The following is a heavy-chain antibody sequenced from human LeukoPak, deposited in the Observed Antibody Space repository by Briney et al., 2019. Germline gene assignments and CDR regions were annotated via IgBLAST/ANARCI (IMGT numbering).Heavy chain of an antibody. J-gene: IGHJ4*02. CDR1: GFTFSSYA. Sequence: GGSLRLSCAASGFTFSSYAMSWVRQAPGKGLEWVSAISGSGGSTYYADSVKGRFTISRDNSKNTLYLQMNSLRAEDTAVYYCAGGGGPTVTTSFFDYWGQGTLVTVSS. CDR3: AGGGGPTVTTSFFDY. CDR2: ISGSGGST. V-gene: IGHV3-23*01. D-gene: IGHD4-17*01.